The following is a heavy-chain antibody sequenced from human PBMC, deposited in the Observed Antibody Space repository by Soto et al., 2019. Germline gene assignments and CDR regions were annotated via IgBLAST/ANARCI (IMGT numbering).Heavy chain of an antibody. CDR3: ARVEPENSSGWSPWSYYYGMDV. D-gene: IGHD6-19*01. CDR2: ISSSSSYI. Sequence: GGSLRLSCAASGFTFSSYSMNWVRQAPGKGLEWVSSISSSSSYIYYADSVKGRFTISRDNAKNSLYLQMNSLRAEDTAVYYCARVEPENSSGWSPWSYYYGMDVWGQGTTVTVSS. V-gene: IGHV3-21*01. J-gene: IGHJ6*02. CDR1: GFTFSSYS.